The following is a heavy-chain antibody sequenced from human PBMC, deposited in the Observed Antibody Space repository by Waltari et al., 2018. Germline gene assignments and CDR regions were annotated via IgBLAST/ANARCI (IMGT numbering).Heavy chain of an antibody. V-gene: IGHV4-59*01. CDR1: GGSISSYY. D-gene: IGHD3-22*01. CDR3: ARGGYYYDSSGYYY. CDR2: IYYSGST. J-gene: IGHJ4*02. Sequence: QVQLQESGPGLVKPSETLSLTCTVSGGSISSYYWSWIRQPPGKGLEWIGYIYYSGSTNYNPSLKSRVTISVDTSKNQFSLKLSSVTAADTAMYYCARGGYYYDSSGYYYWGQGTLVTVSS.